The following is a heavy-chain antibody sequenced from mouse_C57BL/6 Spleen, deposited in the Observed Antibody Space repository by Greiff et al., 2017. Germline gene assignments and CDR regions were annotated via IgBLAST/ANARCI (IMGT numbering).Heavy chain of an antibody. V-gene: IGHV1-85*01. CDR1: GYTFTSYD. CDR3: AREGYYGSSYAMDY. J-gene: IGHJ4*01. D-gene: IGHD1-1*01. CDR2: IYPRDGST. Sequence: VKLVESGPELVKPGASVKLSCKASGYTFTSYDINWVKQRPGQGLEWIGWIYPRDGSTKYNEKFKGKATLTVDTSSSTAYMELHSLTSEDSAVYFCAREGYYGSSYAMDYWGQGTSVTVSS.